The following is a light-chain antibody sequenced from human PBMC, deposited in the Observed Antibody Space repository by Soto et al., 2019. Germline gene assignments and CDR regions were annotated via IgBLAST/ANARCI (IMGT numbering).Light chain of an antibody. J-gene: IGKJ3*01. CDR3: QHRSSPFT. CDR1: QSVSNF. Sequence: EIVLTQSPATLSLSPGERATLSCRASQSVSNFLAWYQQKPGQAPRLLIYDGSYRASGIPARFSGSGSGTDFTLTISGLEPEDFAVYYCQHRSSPFTFGPGTKVDI. V-gene: IGKV3-11*01. CDR2: DGS.